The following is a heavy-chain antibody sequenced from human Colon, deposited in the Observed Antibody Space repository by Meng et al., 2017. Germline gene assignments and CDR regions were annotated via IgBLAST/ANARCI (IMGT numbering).Heavy chain of an antibody. V-gene: IGHV4-34*01. Sequence: GSLRLSCAVYGGSFSGYYWSWIRQPPGKGLEWIGEINHSGSTNYNPSLKSRVTISVDTSKNQFSLKLSSVTAADTAVYYCARGLRGLDVWGQGTTVTFAS. CDR2: INHSGST. CDR1: GGSFSGYY. CDR3: ARGLRGLDV. D-gene: IGHD3-10*01. J-gene: IGHJ6*01.